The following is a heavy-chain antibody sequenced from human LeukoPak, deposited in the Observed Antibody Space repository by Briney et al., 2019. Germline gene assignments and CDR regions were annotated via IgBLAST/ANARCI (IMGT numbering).Heavy chain of an antibody. CDR1: GGSVTINNYY. Sequence: SETLSLTCTVSGGSVTINNYYWGWIRQPPGTGLEWIGSVYYSGNTFHNPSLKSRVTISIDTSKNQFSLELTSVTAADTAIYYCVGHPAGRTVAGSFWGQGTLVTVSS. V-gene: IGHV4-39*01. D-gene: IGHD6-19*01. CDR2: VYYSGNT. CDR3: VGHPAGRTVAGSF. J-gene: IGHJ4*02.